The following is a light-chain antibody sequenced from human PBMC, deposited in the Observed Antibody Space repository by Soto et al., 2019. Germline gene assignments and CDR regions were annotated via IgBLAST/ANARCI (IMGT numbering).Light chain of an antibody. CDR1: QSVSSSY. Sequence: EIVLTQSPGTLSLSPGERATLSCRASQSVSSSYLAWYQQKPGQAPRLLISGASSRATGIPDRFSGSGSGTDFTLTISRLEPEDFAVYYCQQYDSSPPFTFGQGTKVEIK. V-gene: IGKV3-20*01. CDR3: QQYDSSPPFT. J-gene: IGKJ2*01. CDR2: GAS.